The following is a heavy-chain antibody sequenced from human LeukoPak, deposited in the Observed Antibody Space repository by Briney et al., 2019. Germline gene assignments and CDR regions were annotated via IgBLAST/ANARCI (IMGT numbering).Heavy chain of an antibody. CDR3: ARGVPAYCGGDCYSDAFDI. V-gene: IGHV3-13*01. D-gene: IGHD2-21*02. CDR1: GFTFSSYD. J-gene: IGHJ3*02. CDR2: IGTAGDT. Sequence: GGSLRLSCAASGFTFSSYDMHWVRQATGKGLEWVSAIGTAGDTYYPGSVKGRFTISRENAKNSLYLQMNSLRAGDTAVCYCARGVPAYCGGDCYSDAFDIWGQGTMVTVSS.